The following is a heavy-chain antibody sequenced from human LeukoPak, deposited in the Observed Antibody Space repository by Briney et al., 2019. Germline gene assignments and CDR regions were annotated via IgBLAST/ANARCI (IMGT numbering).Heavy chain of an antibody. D-gene: IGHD3-10*01. CDR3: AKDHESSGSGELGF. Sequence: SVKVSCKASGGTFSSYAISWVRQAPGQGLEWMGGIIPIFGTANYAQKFQGRVTITTDESTSTAYMELSSLRSEDTAVYYCAKDHESSGSGELGFWGQGTLVTVSS. V-gene: IGHV1-69*05. CDR2: IIPIFGTA. J-gene: IGHJ4*02. CDR1: GGTFSSYA.